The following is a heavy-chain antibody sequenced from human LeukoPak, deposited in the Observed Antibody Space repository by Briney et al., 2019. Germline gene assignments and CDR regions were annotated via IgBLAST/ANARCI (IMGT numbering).Heavy chain of an antibody. CDR3: ARDHSDTTSQGDYYYYMDV. D-gene: IGHD1-1*01. J-gene: IGHJ6*03. CDR1: GFTFSSYS. V-gene: IGHV3-21*01. Sequence: GGPLRLSCAASGFTFSSYSMNWVRQAPGKGLEGVSSISSSSSYIFYADSVKGRFTISRDNAKNSLYLQMNSLRAEDTAVYYCARDHSDTTSQGDYYYYMDVWGKGTTVTISS. CDR2: ISSSSSYI.